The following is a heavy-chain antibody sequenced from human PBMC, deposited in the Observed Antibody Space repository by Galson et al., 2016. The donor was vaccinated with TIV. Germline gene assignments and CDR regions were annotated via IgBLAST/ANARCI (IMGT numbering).Heavy chain of an antibody. Sequence: CAASGFTFSSSPMHWVRQAPGKGLEWVAYISFDGSDKYYAASVKGRFTISRDKSKNSLYLQMDSLRAEDTAVYSCARVYADYYFDYWGQGTLVTVSS. CDR3: ARVYADYYFDY. D-gene: IGHD4-17*01. CDR2: ISFDGSDK. V-gene: IGHV3-30-3*01. CDR1: GFTFSSSP. J-gene: IGHJ4*02.